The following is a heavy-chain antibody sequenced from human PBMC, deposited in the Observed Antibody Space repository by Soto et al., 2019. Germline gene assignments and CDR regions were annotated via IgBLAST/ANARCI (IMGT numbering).Heavy chain of an antibody. CDR1: GYTFTSYD. D-gene: IGHD2-15*01. CDR3: ARVYCSGGSCYSIDY. CDR2: MNPNSGNT. J-gene: IGHJ4*02. Sequence: GASVKVSCKASGYTFTSYDINWVRQATGQGLEWMGWMNPNSGNTSYAQKFQGRVTMTRDTSTSTVYMELSSLRSEDTAVYYCARVYCSGGSCYSIDYWGQGTLVTVSS. V-gene: IGHV1-8*01.